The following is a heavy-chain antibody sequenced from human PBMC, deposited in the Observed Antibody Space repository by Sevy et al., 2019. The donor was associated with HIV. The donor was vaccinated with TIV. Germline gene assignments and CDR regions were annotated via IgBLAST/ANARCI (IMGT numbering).Heavy chain of an antibody. Sequence: GGSLRLSCAVSGLNFNDDWMNWVRQAPRKGLEWLGRIKSVSDGGATEYSAAVKGRFIISRDDSKNTVSLQMDSLKTDDTAVYYCTTGKFVGITWGQGTQVTVSS. J-gene: IGHJ4*02. D-gene: IGHD3-10*01. CDR1: GLNFNDDW. CDR2: IKSVSDGGAT. V-gene: IGHV3-15*01. CDR3: TTGKFVGIT.